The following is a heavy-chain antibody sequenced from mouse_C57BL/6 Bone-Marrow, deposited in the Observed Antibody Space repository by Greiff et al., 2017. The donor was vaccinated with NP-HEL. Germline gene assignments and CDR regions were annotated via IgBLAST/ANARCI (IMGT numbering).Heavy chain of an antibody. CDR2: IDPETGGT. D-gene: IGHD2-3*01. Sequence: VQRVESGAELVRPGASVTLSCKASGYTFTDYEMHWVKQTPVHGLEWIGAIDPETGGTAYNQKFKGKAILTADKSSSTAYMELRSLTSEDSAVYYCTKGEIYDGYTAWFAYWGQGTLVTVSA. CDR3: TKGEIYDGYTAWFAY. V-gene: IGHV1-15*01. J-gene: IGHJ3*01. CDR1: GYTFTDYE.